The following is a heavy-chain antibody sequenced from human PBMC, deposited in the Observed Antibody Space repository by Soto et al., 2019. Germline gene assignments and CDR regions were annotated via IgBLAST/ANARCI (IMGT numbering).Heavy chain of an antibody. D-gene: IGHD4-17*01. Sequence: EVQLLESGGGLVQPGGSLRLSCEASGFTFSSYGMSWVRQAPGKGLEWVSGISGSGGTTYYADSVKGRFTISRDNSKNTLYLQMNSLRAEDTALYYCAKRAVTSKLYYFDCWGQGTLVTVSS. J-gene: IGHJ4*02. CDR1: GFTFSSYG. V-gene: IGHV3-23*01. CDR3: AKRAVTSKLYYFDC. CDR2: ISGSGGTT.